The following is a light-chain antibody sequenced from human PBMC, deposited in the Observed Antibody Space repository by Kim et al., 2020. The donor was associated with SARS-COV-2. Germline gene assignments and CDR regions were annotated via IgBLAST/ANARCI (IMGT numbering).Light chain of an antibody. CDR1: QSISSN. CDR3: KQYNDWPWT. J-gene: IGKJ1*01. Sequence: EIVMTQSPATLSVSPGERVTLSCRASQSISSNLGWYQQKPGQAPRLLIYGASTRATGIPARFSGSGSGTEFTLNISSLQSEDFAVYCCKQYNDWPWTFGQGTKVDIK. CDR2: GAS. V-gene: IGKV3-15*01.